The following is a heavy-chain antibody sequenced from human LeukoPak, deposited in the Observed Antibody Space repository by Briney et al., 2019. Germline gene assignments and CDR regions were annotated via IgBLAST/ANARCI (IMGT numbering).Heavy chain of an antibody. Sequence: GGSLRLSCAASGFTVSSNYMSWVRQAPGKGLEWVSSISNSGSYIYYADSVKGRFTISRDNAKNSLYLQMNSLRAEDTAVYYCANHLACGSTSCPPFDYWGQGTLVTVSS. V-gene: IGHV3-21*01. CDR1: GFTVSSNY. D-gene: IGHD2-2*01. CDR3: ANHLACGSTSCPPFDY. CDR2: ISNSGSYI. J-gene: IGHJ4*02.